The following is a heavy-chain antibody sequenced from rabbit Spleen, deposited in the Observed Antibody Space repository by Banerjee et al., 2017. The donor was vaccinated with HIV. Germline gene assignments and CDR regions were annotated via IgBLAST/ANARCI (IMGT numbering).Heavy chain of an antibody. CDR3: ARDTSSSFSSYGMDL. D-gene: IGHD1-1*01. Sequence: QEQLEESGGGLVKPEGSLTLTCKASGVSFSDKDVMCWVRQAPGKGLEWIACIDVGSSGFTYSASWAQGRFTISKTSSTTVTLQMTSLTAADTATYFCARDTSSSFSSYGMDLWGQGTLVTVS. CDR1: GVSFSDKDV. V-gene: IGHV1S45*01. CDR2: IDVGSSGFT. J-gene: IGHJ6*01.